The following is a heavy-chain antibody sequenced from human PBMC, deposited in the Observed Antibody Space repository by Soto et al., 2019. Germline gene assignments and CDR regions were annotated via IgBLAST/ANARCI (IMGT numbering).Heavy chain of an antibody. V-gene: IGHV3-30*18. Sequence: QVQLVESGGGVVQPGRSLRLSCAASGFTFSNYGMHWVRQAPGKGLEWVIVISYDGNVAYYADSVKGRFTISRDNSKNTLYLQMNSRRTEDTAMYYWAKEGPITNGYFDYWGQGTLVTVSS. CDR2: ISYDGNVA. J-gene: IGHJ4*02. CDR1: GFTFSNYG. CDR3: AKEGPITNGYFDY.